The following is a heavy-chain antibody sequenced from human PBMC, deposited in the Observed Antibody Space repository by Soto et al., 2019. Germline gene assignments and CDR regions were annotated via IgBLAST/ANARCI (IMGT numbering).Heavy chain of an antibody. CDR3: AKDQYPEYCSSIICHSDRYYYGMDF. V-gene: IGHV3-30*18. CDR2: ISYDGSNK. J-gene: IGHJ6*04. CDR1: GFTFSSYG. Sequence: GGSLRLSCATSGFTFSSYGTHWVRQAPGKGLEWVAVISYDGSNKHYADSVKGRFTISRDNSKNTLYLQMNSLRAEDTAVYYCAKDQYPEYCSSIICHSDRYYYGMDFSGKRTTVTVSS. D-gene: IGHD2-2*01.